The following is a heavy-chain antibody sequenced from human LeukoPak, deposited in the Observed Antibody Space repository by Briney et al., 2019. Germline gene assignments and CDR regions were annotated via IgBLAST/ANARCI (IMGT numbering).Heavy chain of an antibody. D-gene: IGHD3-10*01. CDR1: GESFSGYY. CDR2: INHSGST. V-gene: IGHV4-34*01. CDR3: ARIELVRGSYGMDV. Sequence: SETLSLTCAVYGESFSGYYWSWIRKPPGKGLEWLGEINHSGSTNYNPSLKSRVTISVDTSKNQFSLKLSSVTAADTAVYYCARIELVRGSYGMDVWGKGTTVTVSS. J-gene: IGHJ6*04.